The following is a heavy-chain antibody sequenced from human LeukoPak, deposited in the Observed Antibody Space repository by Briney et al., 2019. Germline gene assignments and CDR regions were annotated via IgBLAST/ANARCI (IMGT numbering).Heavy chain of an antibody. Sequence: SQTLSLTCTVSGGSISSGSYYWSWIRQPAGKGLEWIGRIYTSGSTNYNPSLKSRVTISVDTSKNPFSLKLSSVTAADTAVYYCARDLGAPYAFDIWGQGTMVTVSS. CDR1: GGSISSGSYY. CDR3: ARDLGAPYAFDI. J-gene: IGHJ3*02. V-gene: IGHV4-61*02. CDR2: IYTSGST. D-gene: IGHD1-26*01.